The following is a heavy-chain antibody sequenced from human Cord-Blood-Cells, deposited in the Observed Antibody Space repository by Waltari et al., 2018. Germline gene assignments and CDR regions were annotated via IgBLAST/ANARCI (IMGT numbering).Heavy chain of an antibody. D-gene: IGHD6-13*01. CDR1: GYSISSGYY. CDR2: IYHSGST. CDR3: ARAPGIAAADLDY. J-gene: IGHJ4*02. Sequence: QVQLQESGPGLVKPSETLSLTCAVSGYSISSGYYWGWIRQPPGKGLEWIGSIYHSGSTYYNPSLKSRVTISVDTSKNQFSLKLSSVTAADTAVYYCARAPGIAAADLDYWGQGTLVTVSS. V-gene: IGHV4-38-2*01.